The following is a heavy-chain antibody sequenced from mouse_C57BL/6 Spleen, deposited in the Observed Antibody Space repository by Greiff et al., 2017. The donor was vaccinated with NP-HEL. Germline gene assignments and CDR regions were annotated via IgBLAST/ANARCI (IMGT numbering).Heavy chain of an antibody. J-gene: IGHJ1*03. CDR3: ARDGPGYFDV. D-gene: IGHD2-3*01. CDR1: GYAFSSSW. V-gene: IGHV1-82*01. CDR2: IYPGDGDT. Sequence: QVQLQQSGPELVKPGASVKISCKASGYAFSSSWMNWVKQRPGKGLEWIGRIYPGDGDTNYNGKFKGKATLTADKSSSTAYMQLSSLTSEDSAVYFCARDGPGYFDVWGTGTTVTVSS.